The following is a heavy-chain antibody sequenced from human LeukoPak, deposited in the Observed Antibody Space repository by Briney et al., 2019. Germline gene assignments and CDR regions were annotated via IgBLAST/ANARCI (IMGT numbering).Heavy chain of an antibody. Sequence: SETLSLTCTVSGDSIRSNNYYWGWIRQPPGKGLEWIGSIYDTGSTFYNPSLKSRVIISVDTSKNQFSLKLSSVTAADTAVYYCAMGINAGSYFVETWGQGTLVTVSS. V-gene: IGHV4-39*01. J-gene: IGHJ5*02. D-gene: IGHD1-26*01. CDR3: AMGINAGSYFVET. CDR1: GDSIRSNNYY. CDR2: IYDTGST.